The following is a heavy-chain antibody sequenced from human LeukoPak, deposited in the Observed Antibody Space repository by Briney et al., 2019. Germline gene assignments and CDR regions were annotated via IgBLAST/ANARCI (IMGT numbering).Heavy chain of an antibody. CDR2: INGDGSDT. Sequence: PGGSLRLSCAASGFIFSSMWMTWVRQAPGKGLEWVANINGDGSDTYYVDSVKGRFTISRDNAKNSVDRQMSSLRVEDTAVYYCANNLVSAAGDHWGQGTLVSVSS. CDR1: GFIFSSMW. J-gene: IGHJ4*02. CDR3: ANNLVSAAGDH. D-gene: IGHD6-25*01. V-gene: IGHV3-7*01.